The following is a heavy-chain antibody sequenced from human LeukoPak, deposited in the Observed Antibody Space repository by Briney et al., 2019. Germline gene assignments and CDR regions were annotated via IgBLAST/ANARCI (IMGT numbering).Heavy chain of an antibody. Sequence: GGSLRLSCAASGFTFSDYYMSWVRQAPGKGLEWVSVIYSGGSTYYADSVKGRFTISRDNSKNTLYLQMNSLRAEDTAVYYCASWRTAMVSFNYWGQGTLVTVSS. CDR2: IYSGGST. J-gene: IGHJ4*02. V-gene: IGHV3-66*01. CDR3: ASWRTAMVSFNY. CDR1: GFTFSDYY. D-gene: IGHD5-18*01.